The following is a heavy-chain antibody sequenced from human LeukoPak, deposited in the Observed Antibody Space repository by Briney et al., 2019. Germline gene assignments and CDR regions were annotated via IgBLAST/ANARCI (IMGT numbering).Heavy chain of an antibody. CDR3: ARGLSSSSLRYFDSSDYYYGMDV. CDR2: IIPIFGTA. J-gene: IGHJ6*02. CDR1: GGTFSSYA. D-gene: IGHD3-9*01. V-gene: IGHV1-69*13. Sequence: SVTVSCKASGGTFSSYAISWVRQAPGQGLEWMGGIIPIFGTANYAQKFQGRVTITADESTSTAYMELSSLRSEDTAVYYCARGLSSSSLRYFDSSDYYYGMDVWGQGTTVTVSS.